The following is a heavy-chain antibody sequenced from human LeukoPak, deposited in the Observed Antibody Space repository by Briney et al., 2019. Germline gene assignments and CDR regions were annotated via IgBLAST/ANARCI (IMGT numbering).Heavy chain of an antibody. J-gene: IGHJ4*02. D-gene: IGHD5-24*01. V-gene: IGHV1-24*01. CDR2: FGPEDGAT. Sequence: ASVKVSCKFSGYTRSEVSLHWVRKAPGIGLDWMGGFGPEDGATISAPKFQGRVTMTADTSADTAYMDLSSLRSEDTAVYYCATGAIWLQFGIPGTFDSWGQGTLVTVSS. CDR3: ATGAIWLQFGIPGTFDS. CDR1: GYTRSEVS.